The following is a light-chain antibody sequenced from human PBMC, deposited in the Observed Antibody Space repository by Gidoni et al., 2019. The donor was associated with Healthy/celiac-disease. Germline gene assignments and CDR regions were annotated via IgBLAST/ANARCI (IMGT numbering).Light chain of an antibody. J-gene: IGKJ1*01. CDR1: QSVSSY. CDR3: QQRSNWRAT. Sequence: EIVLTQSPATLSLSPGERATLSCRASQSVSSYLAWYQQKPGQAPRLLIYDASNRATGIPARFSGSESGTDFTLTISSLEPEDFAVYYCQQRSNWRATFGQXTKVEIK. V-gene: IGKV3-11*01. CDR2: DAS.